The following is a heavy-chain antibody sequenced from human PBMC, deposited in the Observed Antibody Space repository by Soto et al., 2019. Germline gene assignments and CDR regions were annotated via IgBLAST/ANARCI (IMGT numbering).Heavy chain of an antibody. Sequence: PGESLKISCKGSGYTFTNYWIGWVRQMPGKGLEWMGIIYPGDSDTKYNPSFQGQVTISADKSITTTYLRWTSLKASDTAIYYCAASIFYYGMDVWAKGPRSPS. J-gene: IGHJ6*02. CDR3: AASIFYYGMDV. CDR1: GYTFTNYW. V-gene: IGHV5-51*01. CDR2: IYPGDSDT.